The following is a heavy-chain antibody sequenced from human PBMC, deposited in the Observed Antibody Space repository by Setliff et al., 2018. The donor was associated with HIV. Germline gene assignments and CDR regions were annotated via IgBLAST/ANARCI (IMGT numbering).Heavy chain of an antibody. J-gene: IGHJ4*02. V-gene: IGHV4-34*01. CDR1: GGSFSDNY. CDR3: ASYDILTGPLGY. D-gene: IGHD3-9*01. Sequence: PSETLSLTCAVYGGSFSDNYWSWIRQSPGKGLEWIGEINHSGRTKYSPSLRSRVSISVDASKTQFSLKLSSVTAADTAVYYCASYDILTGPLGYWGQGTLVTVSS. CDR2: INHSGRT.